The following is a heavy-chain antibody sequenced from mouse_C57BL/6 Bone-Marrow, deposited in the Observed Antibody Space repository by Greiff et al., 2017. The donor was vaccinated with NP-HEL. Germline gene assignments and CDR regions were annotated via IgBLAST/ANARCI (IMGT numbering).Heavy chain of an antibody. V-gene: IGHV14-4*01. CDR2: IDPENGDT. D-gene: IGHD1-1*01. CDR3: TFIYYYVSWFAY. Sequence: EVQLQQSGAELVRPGASVTLSCTASGFNIKDDYMHWVKQRPEQGLEWIGWIDPENGDTEYASKFQGKATITADTSSNTAYLQLSSLTSEDTAVYYCTFIYYYVSWFAYWGQGTLVTVSA. J-gene: IGHJ3*01. CDR1: GFNIKDDY.